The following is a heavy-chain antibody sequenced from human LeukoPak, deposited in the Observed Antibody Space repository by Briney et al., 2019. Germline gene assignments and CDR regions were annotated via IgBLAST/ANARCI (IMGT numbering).Heavy chain of an antibody. CDR1: GFTFSSYS. D-gene: IGHD4-17*01. J-gene: IGHJ4*02. Sequence: GGSLRLSCAASGFTFSSYSMNWVRQAPGKGLEWASYISSSSSTIYYADSVKGRFTISRDNAKNSLYLQMNSLRAEDTAVYYCARELGTVTTDYWGQGTLVTVSP. CDR2: ISSSSSTI. V-gene: IGHV3-48*01. CDR3: ARELGTVTTDY.